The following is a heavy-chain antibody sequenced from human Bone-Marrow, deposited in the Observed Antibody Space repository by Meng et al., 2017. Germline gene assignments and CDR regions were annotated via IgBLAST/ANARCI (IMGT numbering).Heavy chain of an antibody. CDR2: IRSETYGGTT. CDR1: GFTFGDHA. D-gene: IGHD6-19*01. J-gene: IGHJ3*02. CDR3: TIYTSGHI. V-gene: IGHV3-49*03. Sequence: GESLKISCSASGFTFGDHAMSWFRQAPGKGLEWVGFIRSETYGGTTEYAASVKGRFTISRDDSKSIAYLRMNSLKTEDTALYYCTIYTSGHIWGQGTMVTVSS.